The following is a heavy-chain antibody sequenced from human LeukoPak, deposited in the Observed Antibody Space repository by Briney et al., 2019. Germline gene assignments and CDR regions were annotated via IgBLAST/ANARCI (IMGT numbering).Heavy chain of an antibody. CDR3: ATLDSYYDNSGRPLIPD. V-gene: IGHV1-24*01. J-gene: IGHJ4*02. D-gene: IGHD3-22*01. Sequence: EASVKVSCNLSGYTLTDFSMHWVRQAPGKGLEWMGGFNREDDEPIYAPHFRGRVTVTEDTSTDTAYMELSSLRSEDTAVYYCATLDSYYDNSGRPLIPDWGQGTLVTVSS. CDR1: GYTLTDFS. CDR2: FNREDDEP.